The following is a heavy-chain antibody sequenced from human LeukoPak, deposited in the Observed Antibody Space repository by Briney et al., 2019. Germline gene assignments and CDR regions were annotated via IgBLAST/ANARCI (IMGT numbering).Heavy chain of an antibody. D-gene: IGHD3-9*01. CDR1: GFTFSSYW. CDR2: INSDGSSR. Sequence: GGSLRLSCAASGFTFSSYWMHWVRQAPGKGLVWVSRINSDGSSRSYADSVKGRFTISRDNAKNTLYLQMNSLRAEYTAVYYCTRGHDILPGPEVWGQGTLVTVSS. J-gene: IGHJ4*02. CDR3: TRGHDILPGPEV. V-gene: IGHV3-74*01.